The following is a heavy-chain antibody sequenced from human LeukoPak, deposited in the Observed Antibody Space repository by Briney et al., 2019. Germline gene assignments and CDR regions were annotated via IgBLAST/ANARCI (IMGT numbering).Heavy chain of an antibody. D-gene: IGHD2-2*01. CDR1: GFSFDAYT. J-gene: IGHJ4*02. CDR3: ARDSCSSSNCRVPFDY. Sequence: GGPLRLSCAASGFSFDAYTMHWVRQAPGKGLEYVSAISSNGGSTYYANSVRGRFTISRDNSKNTLFVQMGSLRAEDTAVYYCARDSCSSSNCRVPFDYWGQGTLVTVSS. V-gene: IGHV3-64*01. CDR2: ISSNGGST.